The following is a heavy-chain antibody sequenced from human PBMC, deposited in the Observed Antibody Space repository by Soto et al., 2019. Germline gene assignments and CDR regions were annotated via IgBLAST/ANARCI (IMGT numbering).Heavy chain of an antibody. D-gene: IGHD4-17*01. J-gene: IGHJ4*02. CDR1: GFTFSSYS. V-gene: IGHV3-21*01. Sequence: GSLRLSCAASGFTFSSYSMNWVRQAPGKGLEWVSSISSSSSYIYYADSVKGRFTISRDNAKNSLYLQMNSLRAEDTAVYYCARGDEATVTTYFDYWGQGTLVTVSS. CDR3: ARGDEATVTTYFDY. CDR2: ISSSSSYI.